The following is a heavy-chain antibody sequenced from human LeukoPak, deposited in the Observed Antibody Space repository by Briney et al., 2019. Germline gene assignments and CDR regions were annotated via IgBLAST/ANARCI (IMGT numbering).Heavy chain of an antibody. D-gene: IGHD6-13*01. CDR1: GFTFSSYA. CDR3: ARDYAAGTPASYYYYYYGMDV. CDR2: ISYDGSNK. V-gene: IGHV3-30*04. J-gene: IGHJ6*04. Sequence: GGSLRRSCAASGFTFSSYAMHWVRQAPGKGLEWVAVISYDGSNKYYADSVKGRFTISRDNSKNTLYLQMNSLRAEDTAVYYYARDYAAGTPASYYYYYYGMDVWGKGTTVTVSS.